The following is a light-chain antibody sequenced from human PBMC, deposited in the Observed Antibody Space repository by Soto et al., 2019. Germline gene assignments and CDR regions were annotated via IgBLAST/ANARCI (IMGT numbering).Light chain of an antibody. Sequence: EIVLTQSPGTLSLSPGERATLSCRASQSVSSRCLAWYQQKPGQAPRLLMYGASSRATGIPDRFSGSGSGTDFTLTISRLEPEDFAVYYCQQYGSSPPYTFGQGTKLEIK. J-gene: IGKJ2*01. CDR2: GAS. V-gene: IGKV3-20*01. CDR3: QQYGSSPPYT. CDR1: QSVSSRC.